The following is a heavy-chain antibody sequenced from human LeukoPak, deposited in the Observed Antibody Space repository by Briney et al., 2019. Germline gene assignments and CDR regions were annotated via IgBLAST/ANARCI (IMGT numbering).Heavy chain of an antibody. CDR2: INPNSGGT. Sequence: ASVKVSCKASGYTFTGYYMHWVRQAPGQGLEWMGWINPNSGGTNYAQKFQGRVTMTRDTSISTAYMELSRLRSDDTAVYYCARDSYCSSTSCYEGWFDPWGQGTLVTVSS. CDR1: GYTFTGYY. D-gene: IGHD2-2*01. V-gene: IGHV1-2*02. CDR3: ARDSYCSSTSCYEGWFDP. J-gene: IGHJ5*02.